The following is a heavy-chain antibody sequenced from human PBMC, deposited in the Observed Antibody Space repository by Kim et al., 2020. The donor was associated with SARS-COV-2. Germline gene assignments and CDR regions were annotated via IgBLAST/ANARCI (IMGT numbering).Heavy chain of an antibody. CDR2: ISGDGKKT. Sequence: GGSLRLSCAASGFKFDDYPMHWVRQAPGKGLEWVSLISGDGKKTYYAGSVRGRFTVSRDNIKNFLFLQLNSLRNEDTALYYCAKWEGDRTGYYYHGLDVWGQGTTVTVSS. CDR3: AKWEGDRTGYYYHGLDV. CDR1: GFKFDDYP. J-gene: IGHJ6*02. V-gene: IGHV3-43*02. D-gene: IGHD3-9*01.